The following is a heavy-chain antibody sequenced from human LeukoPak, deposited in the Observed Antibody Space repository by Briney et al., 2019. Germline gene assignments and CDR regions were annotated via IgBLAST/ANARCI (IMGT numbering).Heavy chain of an antibody. CDR1: GDSISSGNYY. Sequence: PSQTLSLTCNVSGDSISSGNYYWSWIRQSAGKGLEWIGRINTSGSTNYNPSLKSRVTISIDTSKNQFSLKVNSVTAADTAIYYCARDERLLSFLKWGQGTLVTVSS. CDR3: ARDERLLSFLK. D-gene: IGHD3-3*01. V-gene: IGHV4-61*02. J-gene: IGHJ4*02. CDR2: INTSGST.